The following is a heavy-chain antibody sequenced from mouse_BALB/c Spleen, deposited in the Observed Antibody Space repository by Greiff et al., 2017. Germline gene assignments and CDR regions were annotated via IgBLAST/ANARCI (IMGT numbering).Heavy chain of an antibody. J-gene: IGHJ2*01. CDR1: GFTFSSFG. Sequence: EVQGVESGGGLVQPGGSRKLSCAASGFTFSSFGMHWVRQAPEKGLEWVAYISSGSSTIYYADTVKGRFTISRDNPKNTLFLQMTSLRSEDTAMYYCARGHDYDGYWGQGTTLTVSS. D-gene: IGHD2-4*01. CDR2: ISSGSSTI. CDR3: ARGHDYDGY. V-gene: IGHV5-17*02.